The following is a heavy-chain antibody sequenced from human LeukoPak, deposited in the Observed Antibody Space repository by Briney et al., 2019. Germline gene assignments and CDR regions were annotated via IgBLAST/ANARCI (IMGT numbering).Heavy chain of an antibody. CDR2: MNPNSGNT. V-gene: IGHV1-8*01. CDR3: TRGSSGRRDN. D-gene: IGHD6-19*01. Sequence: ASVTVSYKASVYTFTSCDINWVRQATGQGLEWMGWMNPNSGNTGYEQSFQGRITITSDISIGTAYMELSNLTSEDTAIYYCTRGSSGRRDNWGQGTLVTVSA. CDR1: VYTFTSCD. J-gene: IGHJ4*02.